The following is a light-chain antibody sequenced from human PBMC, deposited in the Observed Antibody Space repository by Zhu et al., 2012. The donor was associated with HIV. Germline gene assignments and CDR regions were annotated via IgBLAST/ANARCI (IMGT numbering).Light chain of an antibody. Sequence: EILMTQSPATLSVSPGERATLSCRASQSIVNNLAWYQQKPGQAPRLLVFGTSTRATGIPARFSGSGSGTEFTLTISTMQSEDFATYYCQLYDNWPLFGQGTKVEIK. CDR1: QSIVNN. V-gene: IGKV3-15*01. J-gene: IGKJ1*01. CDR2: GTS. CDR3: QLYDNWPL.